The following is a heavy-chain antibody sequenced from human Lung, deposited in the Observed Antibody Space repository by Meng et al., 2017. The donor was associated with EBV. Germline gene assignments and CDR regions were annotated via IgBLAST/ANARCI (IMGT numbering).Heavy chain of an antibody. J-gene: IGHJ5*02. Sequence: QITLKESGPTLVKPTPTLPLACTLSGFSLSTSEVGVGWIRQPPGKALEWLAVIYWDDDKRYSPSLKSRLTITKDTSKNQVVLTLTNMDPVDTATYYCALFTRSWFDPWGQGTLVTVSS. CDR1: GFSLSTSEVG. V-gene: IGHV2-5*02. CDR3: ALFTRSWFDP. D-gene: IGHD2-2*01. CDR2: IYWDDDK.